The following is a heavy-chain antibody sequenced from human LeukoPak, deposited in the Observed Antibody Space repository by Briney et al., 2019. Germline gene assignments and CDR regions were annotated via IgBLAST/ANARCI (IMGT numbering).Heavy chain of an antibody. J-gene: IGHJ4*02. Sequence: SETLSLTCTVSGGSLSSYYWSWIRQPPGKGLEWIGYIYYSGSTNYNPSLKSRVTISVDTSKNQFSLKLSSVTAADTAVYYCARVEGYYAGPFDYWGQGTLVTVSS. CDR3: ARVEGYYAGPFDY. CDR1: GGSLSSYY. CDR2: IYYSGST. D-gene: IGHD2-2*01. V-gene: IGHV4-59*01.